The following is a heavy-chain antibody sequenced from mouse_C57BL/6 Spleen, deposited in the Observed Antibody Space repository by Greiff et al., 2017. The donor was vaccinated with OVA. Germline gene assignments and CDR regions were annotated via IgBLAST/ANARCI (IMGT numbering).Heavy chain of an antibody. D-gene: IGHD1-1*01. Sequence: QVQLQQSGAELVRPGASVTLSCKASGYTFTDYEMHWVKQTPVHGLEWICAIDPETGGTAYNQKFKGKAILTADKSSSTAYMELRSLTSEDSAVYYCTRPFITTVPFAYWGQGTLVTVSA. CDR1: GYTFTDYE. J-gene: IGHJ3*01. CDR2: IDPETGGT. CDR3: TRPFITTVPFAY. V-gene: IGHV1-15*01.